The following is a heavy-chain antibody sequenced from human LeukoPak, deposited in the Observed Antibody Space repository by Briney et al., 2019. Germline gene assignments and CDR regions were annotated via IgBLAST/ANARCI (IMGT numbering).Heavy chain of an antibody. CDR3: AKFTSIEKCCTNGVCSPFDY. CDR2: ISDSGDYT. V-gene: IGHV3-23*01. Sequence: GGSLTLSCAGSGFTFSSYAMSWVRQAPGQGLEWVSVISDSGDYTSYADSVRGRFTISRDNSRNTLYLQMISLRPEDTAVYYCAKFTSIEKCCTNGVCSPFDYWGQGTLVTVSS. D-gene: IGHD2-8*01. CDR1: GFTFSSYA. J-gene: IGHJ4*02.